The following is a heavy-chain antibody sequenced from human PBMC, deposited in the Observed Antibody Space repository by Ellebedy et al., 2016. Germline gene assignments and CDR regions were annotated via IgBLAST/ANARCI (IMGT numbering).Heavy chain of an antibody. CDR2: ISAHNGNT. D-gene: IGHD5-24*01. J-gene: IGHJ6*02. CDR3: ARHRRGDGYNPIMPYYYYGMDV. V-gene: IGHV1-18*01. CDR1: GGTFSSYA. Sequence: ASVKVSCKASGGTFSSYAISWVRQAPGQGLEWMGWISAHNGNTNYAQKLQGRVTMTTDTSTSTAYMELRSLRSDDTAVYYCARHRRGDGYNPIMPYYYYGMDVWGQGTTVTVSS.